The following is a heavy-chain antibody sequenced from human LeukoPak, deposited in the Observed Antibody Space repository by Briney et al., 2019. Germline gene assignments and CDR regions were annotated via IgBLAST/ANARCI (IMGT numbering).Heavy chain of an antibody. CDR1: GFTFSSYS. CDR3: ARLTYYYDSSGYYSDY. J-gene: IGHJ4*02. D-gene: IGHD3-22*01. CDR2: ISSSSTYI. Sequence: GGSLRLSCAASGFTFSSYSMNWVRQAPGKGREWVSSISSSSTYIYYADSVKGRFTISRDNDKKSLYLQINSLRDEATAVYYCARLTYYYDSSGYYSDYWGQGTLVTVSS. V-gene: IGHV3-21*01.